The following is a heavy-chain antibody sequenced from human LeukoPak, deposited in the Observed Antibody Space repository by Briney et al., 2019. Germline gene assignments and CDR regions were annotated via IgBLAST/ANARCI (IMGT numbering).Heavy chain of an antibody. CDR1: GFTFSSYS. V-gene: IGHV3-21*01. Sequence: PGGSLRLSCAASGFTFSSYSMNWVRQAPGKGLEWVSSISSSSSYIYYADSVKGRFTISRDNAKNSLYLQMNSLRAEDMAVYYCARDRWGIVVVPAAMDVWGKGTTVTVSS. D-gene: IGHD2-2*01. CDR2: ISSSSSYI. CDR3: ARDRWGIVVVPAAMDV. J-gene: IGHJ6*04.